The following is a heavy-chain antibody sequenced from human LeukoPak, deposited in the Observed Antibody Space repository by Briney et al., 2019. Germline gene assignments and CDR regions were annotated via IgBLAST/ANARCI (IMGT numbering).Heavy chain of an antibody. D-gene: IGHD1-20*01. Sequence: PGGSLRLSCVVSGFTLSSYWMHWVRQAPGKGLVWVSRNNGDGSSTSYADSVKGRFTMSRDDAKNTLYLQINSPRAEDTAVYYCARGVDNWNDLLNYWGQGTLVTVSS. CDR1: GFTLSSYW. CDR3: ARGVDNWNDLLNY. CDR2: NNGDGSST. V-gene: IGHV3-74*01. J-gene: IGHJ4*02.